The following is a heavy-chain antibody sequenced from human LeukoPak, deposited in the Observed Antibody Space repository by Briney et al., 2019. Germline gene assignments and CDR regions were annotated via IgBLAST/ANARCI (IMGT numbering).Heavy chain of an antibody. D-gene: IGHD3-9*01. CDR2: INPNSGGT. CDR3: ARVYYDILTGYTNYYYYYMDV. CDR1: GYTFTGYY. Sequence: GASVKVSCKASGYTFTGYYMHWVRQAPGQGLEWMGWINPNSGGTNYAQKFQGRVTMTRDTSISTAYMELSRLRSDDTAVYYCARVYYDILTGYTNYYYYYMDVWGKGTTVTISS. V-gene: IGHV1-2*02. J-gene: IGHJ6*03.